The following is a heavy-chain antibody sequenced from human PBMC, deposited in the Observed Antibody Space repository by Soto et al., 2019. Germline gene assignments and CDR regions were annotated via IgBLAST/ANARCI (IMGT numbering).Heavy chain of an antibody. CDR3: ARGGYCSGGSCYLPREYFDY. J-gene: IGHJ4*02. CDR1: GYTFTSYG. Sequence: ASVKVSCKASGYTFTSYGISWVRQAPGQGLEWMGWISAYNGNTNYAQKLQGGVTMTTDTSTSTAYMELRSLRSDDTAVYYCARGGYCSGGSCYLPREYFDYWGQGTLVTVSS. D-gene: IGHD2-15*01. V-gene: IGHV1-18*01. CDR2: ISAYNGNT.